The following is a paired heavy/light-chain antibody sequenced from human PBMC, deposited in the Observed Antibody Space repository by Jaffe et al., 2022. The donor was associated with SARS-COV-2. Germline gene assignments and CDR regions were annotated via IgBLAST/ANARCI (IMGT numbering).Heavy chain of an antibody. V-gene: IGHV5-51*01. J-gene: IGHJ3*01. CDR3: VFSAISWHVAFDV. CDR2: IYPGDSDT. D-gene: IGHD3-3*02. CDR1: GYSFTSYW. Sequence: EVQLVQSGAEVKKPGESLKISCKGSGYSFTSYWIGWVRQMPGKDLEWMGMIYPGDSDTRYSPSFQGQVSISADKSSNTAYLQWNSLKASDTAIYYCVFSAISWHVAFDVWGQGTMVTVSS.
Light chain of an antibody. CDR1: QSVRSTY. J-gene: IGKJ4*01. V-gene: IGKV3-20*01. Sequence: ETVLTQSPGTLSLSPGERATLSCRASQSVRSTYLAWYQQKPGQAPRLLIYGASTRATGIPDRFSGSGSGTDFTLTISRLEPEDSAVYYCQQYGDSALTFGGGTKVEIK. CDR2: GAS. CDR3: QQYGDSALT.